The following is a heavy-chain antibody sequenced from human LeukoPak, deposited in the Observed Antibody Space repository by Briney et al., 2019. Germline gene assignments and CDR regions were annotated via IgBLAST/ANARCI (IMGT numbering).Heavy chain of an antibody. CDR2: KYYRSTWYN. CDR1: GDSVSSDSGA. D-gene: IGHD3-10*01. J-gene: IGHJ4*02. Sequence: SQTLSLTCAISGDSVSSDSGAWNWIRQSPSRGLEWPGSKYYRSTWYNDYAVSVKSRMTINPDTSKNQFSLQLNSVTPEDTAVYYCARALGSGGYPYWGQGTLVTVSS. V-gene: IGHV6-1*01. CDR3: ARALGSGGYPY.